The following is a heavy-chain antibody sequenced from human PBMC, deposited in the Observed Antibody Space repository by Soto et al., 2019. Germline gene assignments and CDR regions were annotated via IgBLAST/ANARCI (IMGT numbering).Heavy chain of an antibody. CDR2: IRQDGSEK. V-gene: IGHV3-7*01. Sequence: GGALRLSCTASGFSFETYWMSWVRQAPGKGLEWVATIRQDGSEKHYVNSVRGRFIISRDNAEMSLSLQMNSLRVEDATVYYCLRGCGRASCPYFFDYCGQGALVTVSS. D-gene: IGHD2-2*01. CDR3: LRGCGRASCPYFFDY. J-gene: IGHJ4*02. CDR1: GFSFETYW.